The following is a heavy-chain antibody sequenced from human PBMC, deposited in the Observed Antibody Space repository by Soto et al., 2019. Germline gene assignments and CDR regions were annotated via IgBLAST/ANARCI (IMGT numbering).Heavy chain of an antibody. Sequence: VQLVETGGGLVPPGGSLRLSCAASDFNVGSVYLSWVRQSPGKGLEWVSVIFVGYDPYYADSVKGRFTVSKDISLNTVYLHMDSLRAEDTAIYYCARLLGRSYNFRHHYALDVWGQGTAVTVSS. V-gene: IGHV3-53*02. CDR2: IFVGYDP. D-gene: IGHD7-27*01. CDR3: ARLLGRSYNFRHHYALDV. CDR1: DFNVGSVY. J-gene: IGHJ6*02.